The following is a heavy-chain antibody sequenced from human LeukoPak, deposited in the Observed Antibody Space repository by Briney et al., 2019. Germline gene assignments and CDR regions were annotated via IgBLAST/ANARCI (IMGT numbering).Heavy chain of an antibody. V-gene: IGHV1-46*01. CDR3: ARGRSSDSKRYYYMDV. Sequence: ASVKVSCKASGYTFTSYYMHWVRQAPGQGLEWMGIINPSGGSTSYAQKFQGRVTMTRDMSTSTVYMELSSLRSGDTAVYYCARGRSSDSKRYYYMDVWGKGTTVTVSS. J-gene: IGHJ6*03. CDR1: GYTFTSYY. D-gene: IGHD3-22*01. CDR2: INPSGGST.